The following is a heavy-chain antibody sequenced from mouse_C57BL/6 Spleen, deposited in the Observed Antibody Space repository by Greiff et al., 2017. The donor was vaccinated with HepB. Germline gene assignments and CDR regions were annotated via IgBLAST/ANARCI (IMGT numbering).Heavy chain of an antibody. J-gene: IGHJ4*01. V-gene: IGHV1-76*01. Sequence: QVQLQQSGAELVRPGASVKLSCKASGYTFTDYYINWVKQRPGQGLEWIARIYPGSGNTYYNEKFKCKATLTEEKSSSTAYMQLSSLTSEDSAIYFWARLQNAIDYWCQGTSVTVSA. CDR2: IYPGSGNT. CDR1: GYTFTDYY. CDR3: ARLQNAIDY.